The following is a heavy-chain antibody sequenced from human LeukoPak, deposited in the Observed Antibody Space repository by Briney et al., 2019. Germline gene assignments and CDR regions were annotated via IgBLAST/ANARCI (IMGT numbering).Heavy chain of an antibody. CDR1: GFTFSSYS. Sequence: GGSLRLSCAASGFTFSSYSMNWVRQAPGKGLEWVSYISSSGSTIYYADSVKGRFTISRDNAKNSLYLQMNSLRAEDTAVYYCARDLYSSSWHNWFDPWGQGTLVTVSS. CDR3: ARDLYSSSWHNWFDP. D-gene: IGHD6-13*01. V-gene: IGHV3-48*04. CDR2: ISSSGSTI. J-gene: IGHJ5*02.